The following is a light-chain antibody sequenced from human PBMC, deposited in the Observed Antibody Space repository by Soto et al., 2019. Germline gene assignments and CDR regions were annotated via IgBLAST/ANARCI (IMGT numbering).Light chain of an antibody. Sequence: DIQMTQSPSSLSASVGDRVTITCRASQSISSYLNWYQQKPSKAPKLLIYAASTLQSGVPSRFSASGSGTDFTLTISSLQPEDFATYYCQQSYSTLITFDQGTRLEIK. V-gene: IGKV1-39*01. CDR2: AAS. CDR3: QQSYSTLIT. J-gene: IGKJ5*01. CDR1: QSISSY.